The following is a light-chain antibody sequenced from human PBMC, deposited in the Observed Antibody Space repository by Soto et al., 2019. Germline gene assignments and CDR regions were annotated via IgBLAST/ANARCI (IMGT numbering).Light chain of an antibody. CDR3: QQYGASPPWT. Sequence: EIVLTQSPGTLSLSPGERATLSCRASQSVSSSYLAWYQQKPGQAPRLLIYGASSRATGIPVRFSGSGSGTHFSLTISRLETDDCAVYYCQQYGASPPWTFGQGTKVE. CDR2: GAS. CDR1: QSVSSSY. J-gene: IGKJ1*01. V-gene: IGKV3-20*01.